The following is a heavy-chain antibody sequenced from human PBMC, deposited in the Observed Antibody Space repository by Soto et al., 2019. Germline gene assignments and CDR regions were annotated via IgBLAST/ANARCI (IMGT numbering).Heavy chain of an antibody. J-gene: IGHJ4*02. Sequence: QVQLVQSGAEVKKPGASVKVSCKASGYTFTSYDTNWVRQATGQGIEWMGWMNHNSGNTGYAKKYQGSVTMTRNNSISTAYMELSRLRSEDTAVYYGARERYSGYGCGNWGQGTLVTVSS. CDR1: GYTFTSYD. CDR2: MNHNSGNT. D-gene: IGHD5-12*01. V-gene: IGHV1-8*01. CDR3: ARERYSGYGCGN.